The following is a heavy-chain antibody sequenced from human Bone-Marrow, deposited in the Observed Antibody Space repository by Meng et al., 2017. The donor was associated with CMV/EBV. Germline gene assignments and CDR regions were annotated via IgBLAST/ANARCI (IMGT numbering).Heavy chain of an antibody. Sequence: GESLKISCAASGFTVSSNYMSWVRQAPGKGLEWVSVIYSGSSTYYADSVKGRFTISRDNSKNTLYLQMNSLRAADTAVYYCASSSSIAGFGYWGQGTRVTVPS. V-gene: IGHV3-53*01. D-gene: IGHD6-6*01. CDR3: ASSSSIAGFGY. CDR1: GFTVSSNY. J-gene: IGHJ4*02. CDR2: IYSGSST.